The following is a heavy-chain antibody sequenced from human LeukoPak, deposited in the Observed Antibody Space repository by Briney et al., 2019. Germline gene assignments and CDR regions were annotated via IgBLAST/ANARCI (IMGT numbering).Heavy chain of an antibody. CDR1: GFTFSSFW. Sequence: PGGSLRLSCAASGFTFSSFWMTWVRQAPGKGLQWVAIINQDGSEKYYVDSVRGRFTVSRDNAKNSLYLQRYSLRADDTALYYCARATRNADSWGQGTLVTVSS. V-gene: IGHV3-7*04. J-gene: IGHJ5*01. D-gene: IGHD2-8*01. CDR3: ARATRNADS. CDR2: INQDGSEK.